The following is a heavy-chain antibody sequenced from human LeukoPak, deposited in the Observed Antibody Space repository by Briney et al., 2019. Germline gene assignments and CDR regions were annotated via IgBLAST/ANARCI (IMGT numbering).Heavy chain of an antibody. CDR1: GYIFTGYY. CDR2: INPNSGGT. V-gene: IGHV1-2*02. J-gene: IGHJ4*02. D-gene: IGHD3-16*01. CDR3: ARVRYRLAETYIDY. Sequence: PKASVKVSCKASGYIFTGYYMHWVRQAPGQGLEWMGWINPNSGGTNYAQKFQGRVTMTRDTSISTAYMELSRLRSDDTAVYYCARVRYRLAETYIDYWGQGTLVTVSS.